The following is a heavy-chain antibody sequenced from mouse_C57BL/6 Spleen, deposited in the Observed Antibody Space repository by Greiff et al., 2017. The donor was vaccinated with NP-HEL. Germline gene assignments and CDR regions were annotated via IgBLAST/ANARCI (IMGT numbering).Heavy chain of an antibody. CDR1: GYSFTGYY. Sequence: EVKLQESGPELVKPGASVKISCKASGYSFTGYYMNWVKQSPEKSLEWIGEINPSTGGTTYNQKFKAKATLTVDKSSSTAYMQLKSLTSEDSAVYYCARRTPYAMDYWGQGTSVTVSS. J-gene: IGHJ4*01. CDR3: ARRTPYAMDY. CDR2: INPSTGGT. V-gene: IGHV1-42*01.